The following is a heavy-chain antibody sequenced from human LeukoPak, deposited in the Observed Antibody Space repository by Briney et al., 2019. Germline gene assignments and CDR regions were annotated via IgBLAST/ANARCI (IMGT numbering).Heavy chain of an antibody. D-gene: IGHD2-2*01. CDR2: MNPNSGNT. CDR3: AREAVPAAIAP. Sequence: ASVTVSCTASGYTFTSYDINWVRQAPGQGLEWMGWMNPNSGNTGYAQKFQGRVTMTRNTSISTAYMELSSLRSEDTAVYYCAREAVPAAIAPWGQGTLVTVSS. J-gene: IGHJ5*02. CDR1: GYTFTSYD. V-gene: IGHV1-8*01.